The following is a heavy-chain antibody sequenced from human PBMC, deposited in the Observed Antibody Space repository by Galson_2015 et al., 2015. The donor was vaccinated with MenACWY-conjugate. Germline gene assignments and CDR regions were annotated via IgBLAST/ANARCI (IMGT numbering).Heavy chain of an antibody. Sequence: LTCSVSGGSIRSSYWIWIRQPPGTRPEWIGLIYYSGSTYYNPSLSSRVTISIETSKSQVSLHLSSVTAADTAVYYCARGGSSSQPFDCWGQGTLVTVSS. CDR2: IYYSGST. V-gene: IGHV4-59*01. CDR1: GGSIRSSY. J-gene: IGHJ4*02. CDR3: ARGGSSSQPFDC. D-gene: IGHD2-2*01.